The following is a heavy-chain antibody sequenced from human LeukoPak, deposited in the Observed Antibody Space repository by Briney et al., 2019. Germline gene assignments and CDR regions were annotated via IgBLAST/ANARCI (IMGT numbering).Heavy chain of an antibody. J-gene: IGHJ4*02. CDR2: ISSSSSTI. V-gene: IGHV3-48*01. CDR1: GFTFSSYS. CDR3: AKDLDGSAYHTLFDY. Sequence: GGSLILSCAASGFTFSSYSMNWVRQAPGKGLEWVSYISSSSSTIYYADSVRGRFTISRDNSKNTLYLQMNSLRAEDTAVFYCAKDLDGSAYHTLFDYWGQGNLVTVSS. D-gene: IGHD3-22*01.